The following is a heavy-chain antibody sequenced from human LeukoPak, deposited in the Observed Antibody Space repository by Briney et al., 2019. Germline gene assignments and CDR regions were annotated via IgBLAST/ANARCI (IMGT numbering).Heavy chain of an antibody. Sequence: GGSLRLSCAASGFTFSSYAMSWVRQAPGKGLEWVSAISGSGGSTYYADSVKGRFTISRDNSKNTLYLQMKSLRAEDTAVYYCARAKVRGVIIKSFDYWGQGTLVTVSS. CDR1: GFTFSSYA. CDR3: ARAKVRGVIIKSFDY. CDR2: ISGSGGST. D-gene: IGHD3-10*01. V-gene: IGHV3-23*01. J-gene: IGHJ4*02.